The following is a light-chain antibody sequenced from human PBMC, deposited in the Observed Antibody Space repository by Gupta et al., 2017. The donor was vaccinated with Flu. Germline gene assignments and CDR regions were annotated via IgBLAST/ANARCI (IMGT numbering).Light chain of an antibody. Sequence: QSVLTQPHSVSGAPGQRATISCTGISSNIGACYDVPWYQQLPGTAPKLLIYGNSNRPSGVPDRFSGSKSDTSASLTITGLQAEDEADYYCQSYDSSLSCLVFGGGTKLTVL. CDR3: QSYDSSLSCLV. CDR2: GNS. CDR1: SSNIGACYD. V-gene: IGLV1-40*01. J-gene: IGLJ3*02.